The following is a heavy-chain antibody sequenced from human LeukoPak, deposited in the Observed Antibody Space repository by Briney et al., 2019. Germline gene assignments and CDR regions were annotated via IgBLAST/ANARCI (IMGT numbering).Heavy chain of an antibody. J-gene: IGHJ6*02. V-gene: IGHV3-21*01. D-gene: IGHD4-23*01. CDR3: ASTGVVTPDYYYYSGMDL. Sequence: GGSLRLSCAASGFTFSSYSMNWVRQAPGKGLEWVSSISSSSSYIYYADSVKGRFTISRDNAKNSLYLQMNSLRAEDTAVYYCASTGVVTPDYYYYSGMDLWGQGTTVTVSS. CDR2: ISSSSSYI. CDR1: GFTFSSYS.